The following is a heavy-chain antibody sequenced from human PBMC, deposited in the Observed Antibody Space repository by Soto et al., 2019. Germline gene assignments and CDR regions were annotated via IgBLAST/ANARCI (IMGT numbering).Heavy chain of an antibody. Sequence: QLQLQESGSGLVKPSQTLSLTCAVSGGSISSGGYSWSWIRQPPGKGLEWIGYIYHSGSTYYNPSRKSRVTISVDRSKNQFSLKLSSVTAADTAVYYCARVGRAADGPNRGYYYGMDVWGQGTTVTVSS. J-gene: IGHJ6*02. CDR3: ARVGRAADGPNRGYYYGMDV. CDR2: IYHSGST. V-gene: IGHV4-30-2*01. D-gene: IGHD3-10*01. CDR1: GGSISSGGYS.